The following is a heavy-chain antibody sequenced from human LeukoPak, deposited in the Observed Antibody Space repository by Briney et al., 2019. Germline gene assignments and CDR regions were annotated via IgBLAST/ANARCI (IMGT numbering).Heavy chain of an antibody. J-gene: IGHJ4*02. CDR2: TYYRSKWYN. D-gene: IGHD5-12*01. CDR3: AREPGGAEYSGYDPFDY. CDR1: GDSVSSNSAA. V-gene: IGHV6-1*01. Sequence: TSQTLSLTCAISGDSVSSNSAAWNWIRQSPSRGLEWLGMTYYRSKWYNDYALSVESRININVDTSKNQFSLQLNSVSPEDTALYYCAREPGGAEYSGYDPFDYWGQGTLVTVSS.